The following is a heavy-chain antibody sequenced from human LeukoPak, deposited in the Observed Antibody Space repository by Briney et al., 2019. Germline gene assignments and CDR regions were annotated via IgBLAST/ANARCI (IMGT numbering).Heavy chain of an antibody. J-gene: IGHJ3*01. Sequence: PSETLSLTCTVSGDSISSSSYYWGWIRQPPGKALEWIGNIFYSGSTYYSPSLKSRVTISVDTSKNQVSLKLTSVTAADTAIYYCARATAWIDAFDFWGQGTMVTVSS. D-gene: IGHD5-12*01. CDR3: ARATAWIDAFDF. CDR2: IFYSGST. CDR1: GDSISSSSYY. V-gene: IGHV4-39*07.